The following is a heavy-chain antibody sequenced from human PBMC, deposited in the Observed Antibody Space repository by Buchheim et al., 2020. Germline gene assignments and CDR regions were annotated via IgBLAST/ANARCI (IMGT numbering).Heavy chain of an antibody. J-gene: IGHJ4*02. CDR3: ARDLSGDYDSSGYYGY. CDR1: GFTFSSYG. Sequence: QVQLVESGGGVVQPGRSLRLSCAASGFTFSSYGMHWVRQAPGKGLEWVAVIWYDGSNKYYADSVKGRFTISRDNSKNTLYLQINSLRAEDTAVYYCARDLSGDYDSSGYYGYWGQGTL. D-gene: IGHD3-22*01. CDR2: IWYDGSNK. V-gene: IGHV3-33*01.